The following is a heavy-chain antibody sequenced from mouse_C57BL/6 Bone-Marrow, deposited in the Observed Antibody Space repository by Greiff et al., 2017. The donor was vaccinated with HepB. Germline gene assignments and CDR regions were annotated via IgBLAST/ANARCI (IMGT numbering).Heavy chain of an antibody. J-gene: IGHJ3*01. CDR2: ISYDGSN. CDR3: ASYYYDEGAWFAY. CDR1: GYSITSGYY. V-gene: IGHV3-6*01. D-gene: IGHD2-4*01. Sequence: EVKLQESGPGLVKPSQSLSLTCSVTGYSITSGYYWNWIRQFPGNKLEWMGYISYDGSNNYNPSLKNRISITRDTSKNQFFLKLNSVTTEDTATDYCASYYYDEGAWFAYWGQGTLVTVAA.